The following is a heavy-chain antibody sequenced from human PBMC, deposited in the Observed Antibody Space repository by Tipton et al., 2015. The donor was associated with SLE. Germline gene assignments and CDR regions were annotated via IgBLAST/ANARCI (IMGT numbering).Heavy chain of an antibody. CDR1: GGSLSGYY. CDR2: IHYSGGT. D-gene: IGHD2-21*02. V-gene: IGHV4-59*08. CDR3: ARGMVTWRGAIIGVDV. Sequence: LRLSCSVSGGSLSGYYWSWIRQSPGKGLEWIGYIHYSGGTNYNPSLKSRVTISVDPAKNQFSLKLTSVTAPDTAVYYCARGMVTWRGAIIGVDVWGQGTTVTVSS. J-gene: IGHJ6*02.